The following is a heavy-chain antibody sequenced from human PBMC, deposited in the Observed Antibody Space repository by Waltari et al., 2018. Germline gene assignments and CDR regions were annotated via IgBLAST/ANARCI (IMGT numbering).Heavy chain of an antibody. V-gene: IGHV4-59*01. CDR3: AGGSGYYYDSTFDY. CDR2: IYHSGAT. J-gene: IGHJ4*02. Sequence: QVQLQESGPGLLRPSETLSLTCTVSGGSINNYYWTWIRQPPGKGLEWMGYIYHSGATNYSPSLKSRVTISLDTSKSQFSLKLSAVTAADTGVYYCAGGSGYYYDSTFDYWGQGTLVTVSS. D-gene: IGHD3-22*01. CDR1: GGSINNYY.